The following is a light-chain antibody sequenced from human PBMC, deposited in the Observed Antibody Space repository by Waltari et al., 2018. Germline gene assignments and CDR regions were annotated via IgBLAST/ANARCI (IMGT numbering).Light chain of an antibody. Sequence: QSVLTQPPSVAGAPGQRVTISCTGSSSNIGAGYDVHWYQQFPGTATKLLIYGNNVRPEGVPDRFSGSKSANSASLAITGLQADDEAEYHCQSYDNGLRGRVFGGGTKVTVL. V-gene: IGLV1-40*01. CDR3: QSYDNGLRGRV. J-gene: IGLJ3*02. CDR2: GNN. CDR1: SSNIGAGYD.